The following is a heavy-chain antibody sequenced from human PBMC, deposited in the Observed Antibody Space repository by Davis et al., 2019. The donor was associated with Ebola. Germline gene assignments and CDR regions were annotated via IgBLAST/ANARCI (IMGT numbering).Heavy chain of an antibody. CDR1: GFTFSSYS. V-gene: IGHV3-48*02. Sequence: GGSLRLSCAASGFTFSSYSMNWVRQAPGKGLEWVSYISSSSSTIYYADSVKGRFTISRDNAKNSLYLQMNSLRDEDTAVYYCARDIAGYYDSSGYYEKVAFDIWGQGTMVTVSS. D-gene: IGHD3-22*01. J-gene: IGHJ3*02. CDR2: ISSSSSTI. CDR3: ARDIAGYYDSSGYYEKVAFDI.